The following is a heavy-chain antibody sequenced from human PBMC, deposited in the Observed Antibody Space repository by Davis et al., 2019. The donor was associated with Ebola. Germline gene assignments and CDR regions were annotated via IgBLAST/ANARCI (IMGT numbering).Heavy chain of an antibody. CDR2: INPSGGST. D-gene: IGHD1-26*01. CDR3: AGQSGSSDYFDY. J-gene: IGHJ4*02. V-gene: IGHV1-46*01. Sequence: ASVKVSCKASGYTFTDYCMHWVRQAPGQGLEWMGIINPSGGSTSYAQKFQGRVTMTRDTSTSTVYMELSSLRSEDTAVYYCAGQSGSSDYFDYWGQGTLVTVSS. CDR1: GYTFTDYC.